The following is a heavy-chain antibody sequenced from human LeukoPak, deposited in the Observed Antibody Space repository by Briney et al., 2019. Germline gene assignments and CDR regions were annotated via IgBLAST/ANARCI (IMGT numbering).Heavy chain of an antibody. Sequence: SVKVSCKASGGTFSSYAISWVRQAPGQGLEWMGGTIPIFGTANYAQKFQGRVTITADESTSTAYMELSSLRSEDTAVYYCARDPGEVIADYYYYMDVWGKGTTVTVSS. J-gene: IGHJ6*03. CDR3: ARDPGEVIADYYYYMDV. V-gene: IGHV1-69*01. D-gene: IGHD2-21*01. CDR2: TIPIFGTA. CDR1: GGTFSSYA.